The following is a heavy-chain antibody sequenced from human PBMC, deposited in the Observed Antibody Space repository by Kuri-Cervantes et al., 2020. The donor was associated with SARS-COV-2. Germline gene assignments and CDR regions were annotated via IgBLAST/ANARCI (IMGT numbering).Heavy chain of an antibody. D-gene: IGHD3-10*01. CDR3: ARESIAMVRGVAYFDY. V-gene: IGHV1-2*02. CDR2: INPNGGGT. J-gene: IGHJ4*02. Sequence: ASVKVSCKASGYTFTGYYMHWVRQAPGQGLEWMGWINPNGGGTNYAQRFQGRVTMTRDTSISTAYMELSRLRSDDTAVYYWARESIAMVRGVAYFDYWGQGTLVTVSS. CDR1: GYTFTGYY.